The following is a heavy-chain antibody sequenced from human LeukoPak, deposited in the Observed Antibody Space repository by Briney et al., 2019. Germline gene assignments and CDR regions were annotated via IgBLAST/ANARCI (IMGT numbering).Heavy chain of an antibody. D-gene: IGHD6-13*01. CDR3: ARVSSSWYKDWYFDL. CDR2: IHYSGST. Sequence: SETLSLTCTVSGGSISSSSYYWGWIRQPPGKGLEWIGTIHYSGSTYYNTSLKSRVTISVDTSKNQFSLKLRSVTAADTAVYYCARVSSSWYKDWYFDLWGRGTLVTVSS. J-gene: IGHJ2*01. V-gene: IGHV4-39*07. CDR1: GGSISSSSYY.